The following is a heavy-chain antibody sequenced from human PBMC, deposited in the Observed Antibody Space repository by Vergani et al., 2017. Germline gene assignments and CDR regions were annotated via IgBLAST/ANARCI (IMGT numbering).Heavy chain of an antibody. D-gene: IGHD3-9*01. CDR1: GYTFTSYA. Sequence: QVQLVQSGAEVKKPGASVKVSCKASGYTFTSYAMPWVRQAPGQRLEWMGWINAGNGKTKYSQKFQGRVPITRDTSASTTYMELSSLRSGATAVYDCARYDILRVYESFDYWGQGTLVTVSS. CDR3: ARYDILRVYESFDY. CDR2: INAGNGKT. V-gene: IGHV1-3*01. J-gene: IGHJ4*02.